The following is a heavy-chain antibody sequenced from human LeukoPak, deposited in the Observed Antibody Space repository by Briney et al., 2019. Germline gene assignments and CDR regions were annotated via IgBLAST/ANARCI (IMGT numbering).Heavy chain of an antibody. CDR3: ARGRRPTDISIFLTPYYYHLDA. J-gene: IGHJ6*03. Sequence: ASVKVSCKASGGSFGNYAISWVRQAPGHGLEWIGGIIPIYGTRNYAQKFQGRVTITTDESTSSVYMDLSSLTSEDTAIYYCARGRRPTDISIFLTPYYYHLDAWGRGTTVTVS. V-gene: IGHV1-69*05. D-gene: IGHD2/OR15-2a*01. CDR1: GGSFGNYA. CDR2: IIPIYGTR.